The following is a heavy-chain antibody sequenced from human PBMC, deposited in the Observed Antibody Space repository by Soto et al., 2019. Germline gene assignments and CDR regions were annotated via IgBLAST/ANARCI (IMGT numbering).Heavy chain of an antibody. CDR3: ARGTIGPYDAFDI. D-gene: IGHD3-10*01. CDR1: GFTFSSYS. CDR2: ISSSSSYI. Sequence: EVQLVESVGGLVKPGGSLRLSCAASGFTFSSYSMNWVRHAPGKGLELVSSISSSSSYIYYADSVKGRFTSSRDNAKNSLYLQMNSLRAEDTAVYYCARGTIGPYDAFDIWGQGTMVTVSS. J-gene: IGHJ3*02. V-gene: IGHV3-21*01.